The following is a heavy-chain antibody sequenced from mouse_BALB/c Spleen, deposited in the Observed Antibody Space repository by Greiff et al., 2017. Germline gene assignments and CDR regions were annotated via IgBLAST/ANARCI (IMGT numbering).Heavy chain of an antibody. Sequence: QVQLQQSGPELVKPGASVRISCKASGYTFTSYYIHWVKQRPGQGLEWIGWIYPGNVNTKYNEKFKGKATLTADKSSSTAYMQLSSLTSEDSAVYCCARGYYGKRAMDYWGQGTSVTVSS. CDR3: ARGYYGKRAMDY. CDR1: GYTFTSYY. V-gene: IGHV1S56*01. CDR2: IYPGNVNT. D-gene: IGHD1-1*01. J-gene: IGHJ4*01.